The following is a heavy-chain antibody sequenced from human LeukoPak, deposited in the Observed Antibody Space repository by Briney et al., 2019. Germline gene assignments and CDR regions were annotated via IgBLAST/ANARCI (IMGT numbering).Heavy chain of an antibody. J-gene: IGHJ5*02. CDR1: GFTFSSYS. CDR3: ARAPSRSEQFDP. V-gene: IGHV3-21*01. CDR2: ISTSSSYI. D-gene: IGHD3-3*01. Sequence: GGSLRLSCAASGFTFSSYSMNWVSQAPGKGLEWVSSISTSSSYIYYADSVKGRFTISRDSAKNSLYLQMNSLRVEDTAVYYCARAPSRSEQFDPWGQGTLVTVSS.